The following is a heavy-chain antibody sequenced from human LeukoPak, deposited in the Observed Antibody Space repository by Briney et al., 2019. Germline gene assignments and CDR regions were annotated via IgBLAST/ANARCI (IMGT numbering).Heavy chain of an antibody. Sequence: ASVKVSCKASGYTFTSYYMHWVRQAPGQGLEWMGIINPSGGSTSYAQKFQGRVTMTRDTSTSTVYMELSSLRSEDTAVHYCARELYYYGSGSYLVYWGQGTLVTVSS. J-gene: IGHJ4*02. CDR2: INPSGGST. CDR3: ARELYYYGSGSYLVY. CDR1: GYTFTSYY. V-gene: IGHV1-46*01. D-gene: IGHD3-10*01.